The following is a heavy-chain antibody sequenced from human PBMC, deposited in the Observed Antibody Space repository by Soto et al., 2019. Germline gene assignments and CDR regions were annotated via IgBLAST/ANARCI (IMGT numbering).Heavy chain of an antibody. J-gene: IGHJ6*02. Sequence: ASVKVSCKASGYTFTSYYMHWVRQAPGQGLEWMGIINPSGGSTSCAQKFQGRVTMTRDTSTSTVYMELSSLRSEDTAVYYCAREYCSGGSCYSSRYYYYYGMDVWG. CDR1: GYTFTSYY. D-gene: IGHD2-15*01. V-gene: IGHV1-46*01. CDR2: INPSGGST. CDR3: AREYCSGGSCYSSRYYYYYGMDV.